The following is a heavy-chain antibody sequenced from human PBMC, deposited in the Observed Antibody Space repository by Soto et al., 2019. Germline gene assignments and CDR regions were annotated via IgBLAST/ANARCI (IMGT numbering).Heavy chain of an antibody. V-gene: IGHV1-18*04. CDR2: TTASNTHT. Sequence: QVQLLQSGTEVKEPGASVKVSCKASGYTFTSFDLSWVRQAPGQGLEWVGWTTASNTHTNYAQMLQGRVTMTIDTSTTTEYMELRSLTSDVTAIYYCARGGYSSGYHDWGQGTLVTVSS. D-gene: IGHD3-22*01. J-gene: IGHJ4*02. CDR1: GYTFTSFD. CDR3: ARGGYSSGYHD.